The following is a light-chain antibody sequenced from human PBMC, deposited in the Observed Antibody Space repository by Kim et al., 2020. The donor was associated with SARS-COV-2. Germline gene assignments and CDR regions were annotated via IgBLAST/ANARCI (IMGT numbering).Light chain of an antibody. CDR2: GAS. Sequence: SPGERATLSCRASQSVSSSYLAWYQQKPGQAPRLLIYGASSRATGIPDRFSGSGSGTDFTLTISRLEPEDFAVYYCQQYGSSHMYTFGQGTKLE. V-gene: IGKV3-20*01. CDR3: QQYGSSHMYT. CDR1: QSVSSSY. J-gene: IGKJ2*01.